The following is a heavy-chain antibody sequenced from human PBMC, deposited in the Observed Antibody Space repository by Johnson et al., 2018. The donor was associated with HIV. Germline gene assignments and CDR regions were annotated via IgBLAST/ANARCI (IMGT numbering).Heavy chain of an antibody. CDR3: AREGRWGWGRKRGPVKADAFDI. CDR2: IFSVGDV. D-gene: IGHD6-19*01. V-gene: IGHV3-66*01. CDR1: GITVSTTY. J-gene: IGHJ3*02. Sequence: VQLVESGGDLAQPGGSLRLSCAASGITVSTTYMSWVRQAPGQGLEWVAAIFSVGDVYYSDSVTGRFTISRDTSKHTLYRQMNSLRAEDTALYYCAREGRWGWGRKRGPVKADAFDIWGQGTMVTVSS.